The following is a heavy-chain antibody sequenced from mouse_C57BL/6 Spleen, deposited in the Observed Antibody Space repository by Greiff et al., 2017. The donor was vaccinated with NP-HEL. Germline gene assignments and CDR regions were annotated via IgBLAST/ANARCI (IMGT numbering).Heavy chain of an antibody. CDR1: GYTFTSYW. Sequence: QVQLQQPGAELVKPGASVKMSCKASGYTFTSYWITWVKQRPGQGLEWIGDIYPGSGSTNYNEKFKSKATQTVDTSSSTAYMQLSSLTSEDSAVYYCARTIGVLRPYFDYWGQGTTLTVSS. J-gene: IGHJ2*01. CDR2: IYPGSGST. CDR3: ARTIGVLRPYFDY. D-gene: IGHD1-2*01. V-gene: IGHV1-55*01.